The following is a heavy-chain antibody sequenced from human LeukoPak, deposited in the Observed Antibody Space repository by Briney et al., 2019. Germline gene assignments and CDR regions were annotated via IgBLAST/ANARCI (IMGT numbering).Heavy chain of an antibody. D-gene: IGHD6-13*01. J-gene: IGHJ4*02. CDR3: VRDNPRQQGFAY. V-gene: IGHV3-11*01. CDR2: ISSSGTTI. CDR1: GFTFTDFY. Sequence: GGSLRLSCAASGFTFTDFYMSWIRQAPGKGLEWVSYISSSGTTIYYADSVEGRFTISRDNAKNSLYLQMNSLRAEDTAVYYCVRDNPRQQGFAYWGQGTLVTVSS.